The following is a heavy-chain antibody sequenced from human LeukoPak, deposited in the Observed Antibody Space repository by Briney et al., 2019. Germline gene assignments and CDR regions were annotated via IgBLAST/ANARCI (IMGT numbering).Heavy chain of an antibody. D-gene: IGHD6-13*01. V-gene: IGHV4-39*07. CDR1: GGSISSSSYY. CDR2: INHSGST. J-gene: IGHJ6*03. Sequence: SETLSLTCTVSGGSISSSSYYWGWIRQPPGKGLEWIGEINHSGSTNYNPSLKSRVTISVDTSKNQFSLKLSSVTAADTAVYYCARPIEEYSSSWYGRGYYYYMDVWGKGTTVTISS. CDR3: ARPIEEYSSSWYGRGYYYYMDV.